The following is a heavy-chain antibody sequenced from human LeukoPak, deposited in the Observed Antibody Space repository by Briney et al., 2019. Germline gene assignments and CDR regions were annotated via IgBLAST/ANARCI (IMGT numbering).Heavy chain of an antibody. J-gene: IGHJ6*03. CDR1: GGSISSYY. CDR3: ARSGLIFGVYYYMDV. CDR2: IYYSGST. V-gene: IGHV4-59*01. Sequence: SETLSLTCTVSGGSISSYYWSWIRQPPGKGLEWIGYIYYSGSTNYNPSLMSRVTISVDTSKNQFSLKLSSVTAADTAVYYCARSGLIFGVYYYMDVWGKGTTVTVS. D-gene: IGHD3-3*01.